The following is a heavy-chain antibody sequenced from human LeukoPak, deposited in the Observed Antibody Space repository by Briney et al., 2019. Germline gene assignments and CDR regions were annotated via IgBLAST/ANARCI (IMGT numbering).Heavy chain of an antibody. CDR2: INHSGST. D-gene: IGHD6-13*01. CDR1: GGSFSGYY. V-gene: IGHV4-34*01. J-gene: IGHJ4*02. Sequence: SETLSLTCAVYGGSFSGYYWSWIRQPPGKGLEWIGEINHSGSTNYNPSLKSRVTISVDTSKNQFSLKLSSVTAADTAVYYCARGEPGIAENWGQGTLVTVSS. CDR3: ARGEPGIAEN.